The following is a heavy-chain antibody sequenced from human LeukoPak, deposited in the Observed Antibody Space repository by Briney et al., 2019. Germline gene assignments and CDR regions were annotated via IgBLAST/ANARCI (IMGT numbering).Heavy chain of an antibody. V-gene: IGHV3-30*02. J-gene: IGHJ3*02. Sequence: GGSLRLSCAASGFTFSNYGMHWVRQAPGKGLEWVAFVRYDESTKFYADSVKGRFTISRDNAKNSLYLQMNSLRAEDMALYYCAKDTGYGDYVFDAFDIWGQGTMVTVSS. D-gene: IGHD4-17*01. CDR3: AKDTGYGDYVFDAFDI. CDR2: VRYDESTK. CDR1: GFTFSNYG.